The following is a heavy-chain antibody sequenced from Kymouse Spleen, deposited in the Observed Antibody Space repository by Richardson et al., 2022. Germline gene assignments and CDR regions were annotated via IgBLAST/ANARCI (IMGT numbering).Heavy chain of an antibody. CDR3: ARAQVPATAIRDYYYYGMDV. CDR1: GFTFSDYY. Sequence: QVQLVESGGGLVKPGGSLRLSCAASGFTFSDYYMSWIRQAPGKGLEWVSYISSSGSTIYYADSVKGRFTISRDNAKNSLYLQMNSLRAEDTAVYYCARAQVPATAIRDYYYYGMDVWGQGTTVTVSS. J-gene: IGHJ6*02. D-gene: IGHD2-2*02,IGHD2-21*02,IGHD2-8*01. CDR2: ISSSGSTI. V-gene: IGHV3-11*01.